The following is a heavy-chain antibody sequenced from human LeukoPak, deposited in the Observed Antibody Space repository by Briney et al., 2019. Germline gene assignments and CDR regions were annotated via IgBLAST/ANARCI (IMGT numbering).Heavy chain of an antibody. CDR3: ARDVRHYYYMDV. V-gene: IGHV4-59*01. CDR1: GRSISSYY. Sequence: RPSETLSLTCTVSGRSISSYYWSWIRQPPGKGLEWIGYIHYSGSTNYNPSLKSRVTISVDTSKNQFSLKLSSVTAADTAVYYCARDVRHYYYMDVWGKGTTVTVSS. J-gene: IGHJ6*03. CDR2: IHYSGST.